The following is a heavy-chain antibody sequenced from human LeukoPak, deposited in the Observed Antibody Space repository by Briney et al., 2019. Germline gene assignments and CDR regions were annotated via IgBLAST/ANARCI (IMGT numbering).Heavy chain of an antibody. CDR1: GYTFSSHG. V-gene: IGHV1-18*01. J-gene: IGHJ4*02. CDR2: ISAYNDNT. Sequence: ASVKVSCKASGYTFSSHGISWVRPTPGQGLEWMGWISAYNDNTNYAQKFQSRVTTTTGTSTTTAYMELRSLRSDDTAVYYCAREQGGYSGSADYWGQGTLVTVSS. D-gene: IGHD5-12*01. CDR3: AREQGGYSGSADY.